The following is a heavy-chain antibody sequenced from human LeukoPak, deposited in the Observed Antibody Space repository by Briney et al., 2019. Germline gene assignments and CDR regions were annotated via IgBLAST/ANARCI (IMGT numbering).Heavy chain of an antibody. V-gene: IGHV1-3*03. CDR2: INPGNGDT. CDR1: GYSFTSQD. D-gene: IGHD2-2*02. J-gene: IGHJ4*02. Sequence: GASVKVSCKTSGYSFTSQDMHWVRQASGQSLEWMGCINPGNGDTKYSQEFQGRVTITRDASATTAYMELSSLRSDDMAVYYCTLYNYWGQGTLVTVSS. CDR3: TLYNY.